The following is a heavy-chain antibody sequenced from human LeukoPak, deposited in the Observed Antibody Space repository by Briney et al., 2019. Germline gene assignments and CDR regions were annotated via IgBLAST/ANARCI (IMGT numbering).Heavy chain of an antibody. Sequence: GGSLRLSSEASGFTVRTNCMSWVRQAPGKGLEWVSPIYGGGDTYYAESVKGRFTISRDNSKNTLYLQMDSLRAEDTAVYYCARRGADTFDIWGQGTVVTVSS. CDR3: ARRGADTFDI. CDR1: GFTVRTNC. CDR2: IYGGGDT. J-gene: IGHJ3*02. V-gene: IGHV3-66*01.